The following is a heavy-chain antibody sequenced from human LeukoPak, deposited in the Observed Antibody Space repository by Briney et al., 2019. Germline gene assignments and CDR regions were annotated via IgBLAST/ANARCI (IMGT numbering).Heavy chain of an antibody. Sequence: GGSLRLSCAASGLTVSGIYMSWVRQAPGKGPEWVSVIFAGGSTYYADSVKGRFTISRDNSKNTLYLQMNSLRAEDTAVYYCAKDLSRAMGYWGQGTLVTVSS. CDR1: GLTVSGIY. CDR2: IFAGGST. D-gene: IGHD6-13*01. CDR3: AKDLSRAMGY. V-gene: IGHV3-53*05. J-gene: IGHJ4*02.